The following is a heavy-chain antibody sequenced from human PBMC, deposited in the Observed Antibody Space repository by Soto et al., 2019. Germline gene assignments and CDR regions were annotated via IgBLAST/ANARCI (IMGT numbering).Heavy chain of an antibody. CDR3: ARGEDCGGDCYSRRAFDI. CDR2: IYYSGST. V-gene: IGHV4-31*03. Sequence: SETLSLTCTVSGGSISSGGYYWSWIRQHPGKGLEWIGYIYYSGSTYYNPSLKSRVTISVDTSKNQFSLKLSSVTAADTAVYYCARGEDCGGDCYSRRAFDIWGQGTMVTVSS. D-gene: IGHD2-21*02. J-gene: IGHJ3*02. CDR1: GGSISSGGYY.